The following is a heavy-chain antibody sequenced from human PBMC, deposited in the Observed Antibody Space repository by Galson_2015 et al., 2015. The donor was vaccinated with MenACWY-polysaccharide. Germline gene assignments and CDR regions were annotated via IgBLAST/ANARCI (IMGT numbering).Heavy chain of an antibody. V-gene: IGHV3-23*01. CDR2: IISGGDSR. CDR3: AKMCSSGWRPFDY. J-gene: IGHJ4*02. CDR1: GFTFSSYA. D-gene: IGHD6-19*01. Sequence: SLRLSCAASGFTFSSYAMSWVRQAPGRGLEWVSAIISGGDSRYFAAPVRGRFTVSRDNSKNTLYLQMNSLRAEDTAVYYCAKMCSSGWRPFDYWGQGIPVTVSS.